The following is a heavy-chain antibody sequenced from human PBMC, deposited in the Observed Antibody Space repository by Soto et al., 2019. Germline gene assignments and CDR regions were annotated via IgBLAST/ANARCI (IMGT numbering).Heavy chain of an antibody. V-gene: IGHV4-61*01. CDR2: SYYSGST. CDR3: LAVVVRQAHYHIFDY. D-gene: IGHD2-15*01. Sequence: QVQLQESGPGLLKPSETLSLTCTVSGGSVSSGSYYWSWIRQPPGQGLEWIGYSYYSGSTNYNPCLKSRVTISVETSKIRFALKLSSVTAADTAVYYCLAVVVRQAHYHIFDYWGQGTLVTVSS. J-gene: IGHJ4*02. CDR1: GGSVSSGSYY.